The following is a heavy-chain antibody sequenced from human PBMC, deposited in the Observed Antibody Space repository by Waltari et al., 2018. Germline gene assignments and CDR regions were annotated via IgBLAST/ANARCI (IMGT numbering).Heavy chain of an antibody. CDR3: ARGVRYGSGKRYYYYYMDV. Sequence: QVQLQQWGAGLLKPSETLSLTCAASGGSFSGYSWSWIRQPPGTGLEWIGEINHSGSTNYNPSLKVRVTISVDASKNQFSLKLSSLTAADTAVYYCARGVRYGSGKRYYYYYMDVWGKGTTVTVSS. CDR2: INHSGST. V-gene: IGHV4-34*01. CDR1: GGSFSGYS. D-gene: IGHD3-10*01. J-gene: IGHJ6*03.